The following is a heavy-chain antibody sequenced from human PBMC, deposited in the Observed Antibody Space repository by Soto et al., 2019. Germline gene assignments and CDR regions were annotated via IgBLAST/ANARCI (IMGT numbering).Heavy chain of an antibody. D-gene: IGHD2-2*01. CDR1: GGYISSYY. V-gene: IGHV4-59*01. Sequence: QVQLQESGPGLVKPSETLSLTCTVSGGYISSYYWTWIRQPPGKGLEWIGYIYYSGSTNYNPSLKSRVTMSIDTSKNQFSLKLSSVTAADTAVYYCARAFGSTMPSLFWGQGTLGTVSS. CDR2: IYYSGST. J-gene: IGHJ4*02. CDR3: ARAFGSTMPSLF.